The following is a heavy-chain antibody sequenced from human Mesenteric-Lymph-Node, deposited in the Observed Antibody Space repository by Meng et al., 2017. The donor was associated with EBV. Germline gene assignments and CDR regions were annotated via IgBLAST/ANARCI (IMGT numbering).Heavy chain of an antibody. V-gene: IGHV4-30-4*01. CDR2: YSSGNT. Sequence: QGPLQAAGPGLVKPSQTLSLTCAVSGGSISGSPYYWSWIRQSPGKGLEWIGYSSGNTYYNPSLKSRVSISLDTSKNQFFLKLTSVTAADTAVYYCARGNYNFGQNFDYWGQGTLVTVSS. CDR3: ARGNYNFGQNFDY. CDR1: GGSISGSPYY. D-gene: IGHD1-1*01. J-gene: IGHJ4*02.